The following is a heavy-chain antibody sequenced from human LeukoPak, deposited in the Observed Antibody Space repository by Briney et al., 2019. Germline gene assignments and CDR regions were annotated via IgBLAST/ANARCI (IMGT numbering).Heavy chain of an antibody. CDR1: XAFIXXY. D-gene: IGHD3-16*02. J-gene: IGHJ4*02. CDR2: IFPNTGDT. CDR3: ARDSGWGNYRSVDYFDY. Sequence: XAFIXXYIHWVRQAPGQGLEWLGSIFPNTGDTRYAQKFQGRVTMTRDTSISTASMELRRLKSDDSAVYYCARDSGWGNYRSVDYFDYWGQGTLVTVSS. V-gene: IGHV1-2*02.